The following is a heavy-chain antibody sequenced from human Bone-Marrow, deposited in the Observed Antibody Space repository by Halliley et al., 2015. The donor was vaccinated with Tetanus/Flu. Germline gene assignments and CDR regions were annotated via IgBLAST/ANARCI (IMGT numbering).Heavy chain of an antibody. J-gene: IGHJ5*02. Sequence: WMGRIIPILGATTYAQKFQGRVTIPADKSATTASMELTSLTSDDTAVYFCARDLGFGERPHWFDPWGQGTQVTVSS. CDR2: IIPILGAT. D-gene: IGHD3-10*01. CDR3: ARDLGFGERPHWFDP. V-gene: IGHV1-69*08.